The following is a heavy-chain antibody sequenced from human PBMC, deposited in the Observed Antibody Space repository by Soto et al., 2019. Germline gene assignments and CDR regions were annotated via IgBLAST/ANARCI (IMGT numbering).Heavy chain of an antibody. D-gene: IGHD3-16*01. CDR3: AHKGGGDRILDY. CDR1: GFSLSTRGVG. J-gene: IGHJ4*02. Sequence: QITLKESGPTLVKPTQTLTLTCTFSGFSLSTRGVGVGWIRQPPGKALEWLALIYWDGFKHYSPSLESRLTTREDTAKTQVVLTMTNMDPVDTATYYCAHKGGGDRILDYWGQGTLVTVSS. V-gene: IGHV2-5*02. CDR2: IYWDGFK.